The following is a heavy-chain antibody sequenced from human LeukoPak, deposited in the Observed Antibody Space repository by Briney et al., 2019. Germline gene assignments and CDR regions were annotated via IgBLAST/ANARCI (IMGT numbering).Heavy chain of an antibody. CDR3: AKSGIAAAGQRGYFDY. Sequence: GGSLRLSCAASGFTVSSKYMSWVRQAPGKGLEWVSVIYSGGSGGSTYYGDSVKGRFTISRDNSKNTLYLQMNSLRAEDTAIYYCAKSGIAAAGQRGYFDYWGQGTLVTVSS. CDR2: IYSGGSGGST. D-gene: IGHD6-13*01. CDR1: GFTVSSKY. J-gene: IGHJ4*02. V-gene: IGHV3-53*05.